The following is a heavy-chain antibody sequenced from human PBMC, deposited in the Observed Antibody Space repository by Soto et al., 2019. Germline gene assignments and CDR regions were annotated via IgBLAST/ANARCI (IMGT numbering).Heavy chain of an antibody. CDR2: INHSGST. CDR1: GGSFSGYY. J-gene: IGHJ4*02. D-gene: IGHD3-10*01. Sequence: QVQLQQWGAGLLKPSETLSLTCAVYGGSFSGYYWSWIRQPPGKGLEWIGEINHSGSTNYNPSLKSRVTISVDTSKNQFSLKLSSVTAADTAVYYCARLRRITMVRGVIGGSDYWAQGTLVTVSS. V-gene: IGHV4-34*01. CDR3: ARLRRITMVRGVIGGSDY.